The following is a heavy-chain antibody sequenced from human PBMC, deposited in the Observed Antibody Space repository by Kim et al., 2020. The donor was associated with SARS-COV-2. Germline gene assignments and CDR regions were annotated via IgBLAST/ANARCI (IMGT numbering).Heavy chain of an antibody. Sequence: ADSVKGRFTISRDNAKNTLYLQMNSLRAEDTALYYCAKDTNYDILTGYDYWGQGTLVTVSS. J-gene: IGHJ4*02. V-gene: IGHV3-9*01. D-gene: IGHD3-9*01. CDR3: AKDTNYDILTGYDY.